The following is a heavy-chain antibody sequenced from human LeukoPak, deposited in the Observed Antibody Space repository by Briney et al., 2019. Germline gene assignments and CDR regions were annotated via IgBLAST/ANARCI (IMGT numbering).Heavy chain of an antibody. D-gene: IGHD1-1*01. V-gene: IGHV4-59*08. CDR1: GGSISSYY. CDR2: IYYSGST. CDR3: ARLAGLRLGYTYYYYYGMDV. Sequence: SETLSLTCTVSGGSISSYYWSWIWQPPGKGLEWIGYIYYSGSTNYNPSLKSRVTISVDTSKNQFSLKLSSVTAADTAVYYCARLAGLRLGYTYYYYYGMDVWGQGTTVTVSS. J-gene: IGHJ6*02.